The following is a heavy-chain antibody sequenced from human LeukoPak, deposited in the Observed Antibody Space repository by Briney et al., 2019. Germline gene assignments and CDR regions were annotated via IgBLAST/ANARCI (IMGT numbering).Heavy chain of an antibody. CDR2: INHSGST. CDR3: ARDGGIGQWLVRGGYFDY. V-gene: IGHV4-34*01. CDR1: GGSFSGYY. J-gene: IGHJ4*02. D-gene: IGHD6-19*01. Sequence: SETLTLTCAVYGGSFSGYYWSWMRQPPGKGLEWIGEINHSGSTYYNPSLKSRVTISVDTSKNQFSLKLSSVTAADTAVYYCARDGGIGQWLVRGGYFDYWGQGTLVTVSS.